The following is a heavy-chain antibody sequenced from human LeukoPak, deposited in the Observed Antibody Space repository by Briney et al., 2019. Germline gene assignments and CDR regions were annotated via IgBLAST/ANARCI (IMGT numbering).Heavy chain of an antibody. V-gene: IGHV5-51*01. D-gene: IGHD4-17*01. CDR2: IYPLESIT. CDR1: GYDFSTKW. J-gene: IGHJ5*02. CDR3: ARLAPDYADYWFDP. Sequence: GESLKISCQTSGYDFSTKWIGWVRQMPGKGMEWMGIIYPLESITKYSPAFQGHVTLTADTSINTAFLQWTSLKASDTAIYYCARLAPDYADYWFDPWGQGTLVTVSS.